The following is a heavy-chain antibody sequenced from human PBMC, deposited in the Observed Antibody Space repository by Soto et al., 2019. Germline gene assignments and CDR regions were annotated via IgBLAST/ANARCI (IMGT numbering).Heavy chain of an antibody. CDR1: GGSISSGGYS. D-gene: IGHD3-10*01. CDR3: ARVPGP. J-gene: IGHJ5*02. V-gene: IGHV4-30-2*01. CDR2: IYHSGST. Sequence: QLQLQESGSGLVKPSQTLSLTCAVSGGSISSGGYSWSWIRQPPGKGLEWIGYIYHSGSTYYNPSPXSXLTISVDRSKNQLSLTLSSVTAAATAVYYCARVPGPWGQGTLVTVSS.